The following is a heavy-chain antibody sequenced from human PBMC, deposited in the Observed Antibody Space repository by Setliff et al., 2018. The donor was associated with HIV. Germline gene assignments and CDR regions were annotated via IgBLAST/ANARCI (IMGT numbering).Heavy chain of an antibody. CDR1: GLTFSNAW. V-gene: IGHV3-15*01. J-gene: IGHJ6*03. Sequence: GGSLRLSCVASGLTFSNAWMSWVRQAPGKGLEWVGRIKTKTDGGTTDYAAPVKGRFTISRDDSENTLYLQMNTLKTDDTAVYYCTTSSGSFYQYYNYMDVWGKGTTVTVSS. D-gene: IGHD1-26*01. CDR3: TTSSGSFYQYYNYMDV. CDR2: IKTKTDGGTT.